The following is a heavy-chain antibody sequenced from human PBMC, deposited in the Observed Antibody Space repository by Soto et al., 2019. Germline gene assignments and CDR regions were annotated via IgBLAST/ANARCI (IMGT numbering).Heavy chain of an antibody. CDR1: GYSFTIYW. V-gene: IGHV5-51*01. CDR2: IYPGDSDT. D-gene: IGHD6-19*01. Sequence: SGESLKISCKGSGYSFTIYWIGWVRQMPGKGLEWMGIIYPGDSDTRYSPSFQGQVTISADKSISTAYLQWSSLKASDTAMYYCARPSSSGWYRMGAFDIWGQGTMVTVSS. J-gene: IGHJ3*02. CDR3: ARPSSSGWYRMGAFDI.